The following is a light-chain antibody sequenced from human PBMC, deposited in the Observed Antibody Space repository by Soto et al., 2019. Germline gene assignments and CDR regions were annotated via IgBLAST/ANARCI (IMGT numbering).Light chain of an antibody. CDR3: QQDGSSSYT. CDR1: QSVGSSY. J-gene: IGKJ2*01. CDR2: GAS. V-gene: IGKV3-20*01. Sequence: EIVLTQSPGTLSLSPGERATLSCRASQSVGSSYLAWYQQKPGQAPRVLVYGASSRPTGIPDRFSGSGSGTDFTLTISRLEPEDFAVYYCQQDGSSSYTFGQGTKLEIK.